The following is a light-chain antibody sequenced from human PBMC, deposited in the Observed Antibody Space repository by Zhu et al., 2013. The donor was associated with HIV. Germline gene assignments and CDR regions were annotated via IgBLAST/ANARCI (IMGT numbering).Light chain of an antibody. J-gene: IGLJ2*01. V-gene: IGLV3-1*01. CDR1: KLGDKS. Sequence: SYELTQPPPVSVPPGQTASITCSGDKLGDKSTSWYQQKPGQSPVLVIYEDKKRPSGIPERFSGSTYGNTATLTISGTQAMDEADYYCQTWDGATVIFGGGTKVTVL. CDR2: EDK. CDR3: QTWDGATVI.